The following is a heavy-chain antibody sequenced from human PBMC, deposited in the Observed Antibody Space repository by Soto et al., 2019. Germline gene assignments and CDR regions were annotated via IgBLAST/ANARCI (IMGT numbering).Heavy chain of an antibody. D-gene: IGHD6-25*01. CDR2: INPSGGST. J-gene: IGHJ5*02. CDR3: ARDRGGPSRFDP. CDR1: GYTFTSYY. Sequence: ASVKVSCKASGYTFTSYYMHWVRQAPGQRLERMGIINPSGGSTSYAQKFQGRVTMTRDTSTSTVYMEMSSLRSEDTAVYYCARDRGGPSRFDPWGQGTLVTVSS. V-gene: IGHV1-46*01.